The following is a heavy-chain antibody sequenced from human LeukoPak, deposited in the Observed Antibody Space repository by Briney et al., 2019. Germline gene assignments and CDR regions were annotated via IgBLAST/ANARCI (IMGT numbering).Heavy chain of an antibody. CDR1: GYMYVNYA. CDR3: TRDFRVMSYSDF. Sequence: ASVKVSCKSSGYMYVNYAISWVRRAPGHGLEWMGWISPHNGNTRYGQNLQGRVTLTADISTSTAFMELRSLTSDDTALYYCTRDFRVMSYSDFWGQGTLVTVSS. V-gene: IGHV1-18*01. CDR2: ISPHNGNT. J-gene: IGHJ4*02. D-gene: IGHD1-26*01.